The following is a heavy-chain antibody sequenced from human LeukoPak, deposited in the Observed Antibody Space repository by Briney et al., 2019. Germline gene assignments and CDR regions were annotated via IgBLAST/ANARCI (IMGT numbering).Heavy chain of an antibody. D-gene: IGHD1-26*01. Sequence: GGSLRLSCAASGFTFSSYAMSWVRQAPGKGLEWVSAISGSGGSTYYADSVKGRFTISRDNAKNSLYLQMNSLRAEDTAVYYCANVSGSYYAWYFDLWGRGTLVTVSS. V-gene: IGHV3-23*01. J-gene: IGHJ2*01. CDR3: ANVSGSYYAWYFDL. CDR2: ISGSGGST. CDR1: GFTFSSYA.